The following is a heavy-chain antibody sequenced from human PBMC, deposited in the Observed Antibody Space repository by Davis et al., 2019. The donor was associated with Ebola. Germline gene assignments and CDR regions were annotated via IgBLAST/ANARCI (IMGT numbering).Heavy chain of an antibody. CDR3: ARTAMTSVSDLGLGYNYFDP. CDR2: IYYSGST. Sequence: MPSETLSLTCTVSGGSISSSSYYWGWIRQPPGKGLEWIGSIYYSGSTYYNPSLKSRVTISVDTSKNQFSLKLSSVTAADTAVFYCARTAMTSVSDLGLGYNYFDPWGQGTLVTVST. CDR1: GGSISSSSYY. J-gene: IGHJ5*02. V-gene: IGHV4-39*01. D-gene: IGHD4-17*01.